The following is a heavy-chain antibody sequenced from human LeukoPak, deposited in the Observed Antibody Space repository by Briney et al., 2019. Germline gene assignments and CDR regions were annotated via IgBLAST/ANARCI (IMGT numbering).Heavy chain of an antibody. Sequence: GGSLRLSCAASGFTVRSNYISWVRQAPGKGLEWVSVIYSGGNIHYSDSVKGRFTISRDNSKNTLYLQMNSLRADDTAVYYCARRAGEYSHPYDYWGQGTLVTVSS. CDR1: GFTVRSNY. D-gene: IGHD4-17*01. CDR2: IYSGGNI. J-gene: IGHJ4*02. V-gene: IGHV3-53*01. CDR3: ARRAGEYSHPYDY.